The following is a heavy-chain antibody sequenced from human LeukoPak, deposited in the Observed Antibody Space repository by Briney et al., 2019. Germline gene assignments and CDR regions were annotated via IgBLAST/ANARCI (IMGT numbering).Heavy chain of an antibody. CDR2: ISGSGGST. V-gene: IGHV3-23*01. J-gene: IGHJ6*02. Sequence: PGGSLRLSCAASGFTFSSYAMSWVRQAPGKGLEWVSAISGSGGSTYYADSVKGRFTISRDNSKNTRYLQMNSLRAEGTAVYYCAKDGLAAAGSYYYYGMDVWGQGTTVTVSS. D-gene: IGHD6-13*01. CDR1: GFTFSSYA. CDR3: AKDGLAAAGSYYYYGMDV.